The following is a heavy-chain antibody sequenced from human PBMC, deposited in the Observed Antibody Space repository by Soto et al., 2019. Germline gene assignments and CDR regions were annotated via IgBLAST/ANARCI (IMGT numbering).Heavy chain of an antibody. CDR2: IYYSGST. CDR1: GGSISSSSYY. CDR3: ASKAAAGTSPFDY. Sequence: PSETLSLTCTVSGGSISSSSYYWGWIRQPPGKGLEWIGSIYYSGSTYYNPSLKSRVTISVDTSKNQFSLKLSSVTAADTAVYYCASKAAAGTSPFDYWGQGTLVTVSS. V-gene: IGHV4-39*01. D-gene: IGHD6-13*01. J-gene: IGHJ4*02.